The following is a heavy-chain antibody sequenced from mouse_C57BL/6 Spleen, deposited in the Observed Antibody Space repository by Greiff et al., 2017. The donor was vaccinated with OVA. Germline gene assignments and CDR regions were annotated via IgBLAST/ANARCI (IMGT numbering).Heavy chain of an antibody. J-gene: IGHJ4*01. CDR3: ARIYYDYGNAMDY. V-gene: IGHV1-55*01. D-gene: IGHD2-4*01. CDR1: GYTFTSYW. CDR2: IYPGSGST. Sequence: QVQLKQPGAELVKPGASVKMSCKASGYTFTSYWITWVKQRPGQGLEWIGDIYPGSGSTNYNEKFKSKATLTVDTSSSTAYMQLSSLTSEDSAVYYCARIYYDYGNAMDYWGQGTSVTVSS.